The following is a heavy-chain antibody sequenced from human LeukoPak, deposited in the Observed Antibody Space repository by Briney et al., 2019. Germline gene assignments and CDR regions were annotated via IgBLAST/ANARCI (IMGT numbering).Heavy chain of an antibody. D-gene: IGHD2-2*01. Sequence: PGGSLRLSCAASGFTFSSYAMSWVRQAPGKGLEWVSAISGSGGSTYYADSVKGRFTISRDNSKNTLYLQMNSLRAEDTAVYYCAKDQAWVVPASNWFDPWGQGTLVTVSS. J-gene: IGHJ5*02. CDR3: AKDQAWVVPASNWFDP. CDR2: ISGSGGST. CDR1: GFTFSSYA. V-gene: IGHV3-23*01.